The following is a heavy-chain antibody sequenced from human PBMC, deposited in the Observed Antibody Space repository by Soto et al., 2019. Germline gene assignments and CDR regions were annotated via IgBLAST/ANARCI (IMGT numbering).Heavy chain of an antibody. V-gene: IGHV2-5*02. CDR2: IYWDDDK. J-gene: IGHJ3*01. Sequence: GSGPTLVNPTETLTLTCTFSGFSLSARGEAVGWIRQPPGKALEWLAIIYWDDDKHYSPSLRTTFSITKDTSKNQVVLTMTNMDPVDTATYFCARRPFSSTWHDAYDVWGPGTMVTVSS. CDR1: GFSLSARGEA. CDR3: ARRPFSSTWHDAYDV. D-gene: IGHD6-6*01.